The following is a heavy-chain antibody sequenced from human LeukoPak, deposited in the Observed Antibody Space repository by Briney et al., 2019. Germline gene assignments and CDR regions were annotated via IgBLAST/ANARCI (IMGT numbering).Heavy chain of an antibody. CDR2: IYSGGST. V-gene: IGHV3-66*01. CDR3: ARDKRSGYDSSDGYYYYGMDV. CDR1: GFTFSSNF. J-gene: IGHJ6*02. Sequence: PGGSLRLSCAASGFTFSSNFMNWVRQAPGKGLEWVSAIYSGGSTYYADSVKGRFTISRDNSKDTLYLQMNSLRAEDTAVYYCARDKRSGYDSSDGYYYYGMDVWGQGTTVTVSS. D-gene: IGHD3-22*01.